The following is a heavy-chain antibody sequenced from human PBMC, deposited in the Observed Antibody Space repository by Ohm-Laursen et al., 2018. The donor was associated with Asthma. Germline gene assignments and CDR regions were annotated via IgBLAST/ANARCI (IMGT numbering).Heavy chain of an antibody. CDR1: GFSVSRHF. J-gene: IGHJ3*02. CDR2: IYPGGAT. D-gene: IGHD1-26*01. V-gene: IGHV3-53*01. CDR3: VRAHSGSYSYAFDI. Sequence: GSLRLSCAASGFSVSRHFMNWIRQGPEKGLEWVSDIYPGGATFYADSVKGRFTISRDDSKNTLNLQMSSLRGEDTAVYYCVRAHSGSYSYAFDIWGQGTVVTVSS.